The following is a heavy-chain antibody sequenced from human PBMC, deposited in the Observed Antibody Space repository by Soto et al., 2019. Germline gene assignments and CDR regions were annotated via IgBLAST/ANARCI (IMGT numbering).Heavy chain of an antibody. CDR2: INPNSGGT. V-gene: IGHV1-2*02. D-gene: IGHD3-10*01. CDR1: GYTFTGYY. J-gene: IGHJ4*01. Sequence: ASVKVSCKTSGYTFTGYYIHWVRQAPGQGLEWMGWINPNSGGTDYAQKFQGRVTMTRDTSISTVYMELDRLRSDDTAVYYCARDQGVTSELFNYWGHGSLVTVSS. CDR3: ARDQGVTSELFNY.